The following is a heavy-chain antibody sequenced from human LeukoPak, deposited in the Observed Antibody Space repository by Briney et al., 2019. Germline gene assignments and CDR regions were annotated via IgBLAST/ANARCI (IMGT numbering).Heavy chain of an antibody. CDR1: GYTFTDYY. Sequence: ASVKVSCKASGYTFTDYYMHWVRQAPGQGLEWMGWINPNSGGTNYAQKFQGWITMTRDTSMSTAYMELSRLRSDDTAVYYCARRMITFGGVIVEDYWGQGTLVTVSS. V-gene: IGHV1-2*04. J-gene: IGHJ4*02. D-gene: IGHD3-16*02. CDR2: INPNSGGT. CDR3: ARRMITFGGVIVEDY.